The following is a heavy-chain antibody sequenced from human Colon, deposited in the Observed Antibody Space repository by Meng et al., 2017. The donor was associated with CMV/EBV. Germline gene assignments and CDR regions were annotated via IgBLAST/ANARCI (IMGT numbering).Heavy chain of an antibody. V-gene: IGHV3-21*01. CDR2: ISTSSTKM. J-gene: IGHJ4*02. CDR3: ARDKGFLGGTFDY. D-gene: IGHD3-10*01. Sequence: APAGFTFSSYTMHWVRQAPGKGLEWLSSISTSSTKMYYADSVKGRFTVSRDDARDSLYLQLNSLRAEDTALYYCARDKGFLGGTFDYWGQGTLVTVSS. CDR1: GFTFSSYT.